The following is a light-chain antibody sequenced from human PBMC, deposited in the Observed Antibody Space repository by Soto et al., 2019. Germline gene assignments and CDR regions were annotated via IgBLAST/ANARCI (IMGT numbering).Light chain of an antibody. CDR3: QQYNNYRT. Sequence: DIQMTQSPSTLSASVGDRVTITCRASQSISSWLTWYQQKPGKAPKLLIYKASSLESGVPSRFSGSGSGTEFTPTISSLQPDDFATYYCQQYNNYRTFGQGTKVEIK. CDR1: QSISSW. J-gene: IGKJ1*01. V-gene: IGKV1-5*03. CDR2: KAS.